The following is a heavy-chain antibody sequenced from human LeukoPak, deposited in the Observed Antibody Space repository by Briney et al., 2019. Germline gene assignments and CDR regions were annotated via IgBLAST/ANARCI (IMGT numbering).Heavy chain of an antibody. CDR1: GFTFGNFV. V-gene: IGHV3-23*01. J-gene: IGHJ2*01. CDR2: ITGSTTWT. Sequence: GGSLRLSCEASGFTFGNFVMTWVRQAPGKGLQWVSGITGSTTWTYYAASVKGRFTVSRDNSQNTLHLQMNSLRADATAVYYCARELVSSGTGYFDLWGRGTLVTVSS. D-gene: IGHD3-10*02. CDR3: ARELVSSGTGYFDL.